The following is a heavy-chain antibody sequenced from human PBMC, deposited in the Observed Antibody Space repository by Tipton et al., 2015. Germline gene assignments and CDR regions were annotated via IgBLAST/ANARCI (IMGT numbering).Heavy chain of an antibody. CDR1: GGSVSRGYYD. CDR3: ATIFRYGMDV. V-gene: IGHV4-61*01. D-gene: IGHD2/OR15-2a*01. CDR2: IFYSGST. J-gene: IGHJ6*02. Sequence: TLSLTCTLSGGSVSRGYYDWTWIRQPPGKGLEWIGYIFYSGSTNYNPSLKSRVTISVDTSMDQFSLKLSSVTAADTAVYYCATIFRYGMDVWGQGTTVTVSS.